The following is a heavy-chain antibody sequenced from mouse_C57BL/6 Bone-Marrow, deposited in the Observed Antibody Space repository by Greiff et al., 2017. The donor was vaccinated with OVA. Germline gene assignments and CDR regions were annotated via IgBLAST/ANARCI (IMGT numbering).Heavy chain of an antibody. D-gene: IGHD2-12*01. CDR2: ISDCGSYT. CDR3: ARDERRGAWFAY. V-gene: IGHV5-4*01. J-gene: IGHJ3*01. CDR1: GFTFSSYA. Sequence: EVQGVESGGGLVKPGGSLKLSCAASGFTFSSYAMSWVRPTPETRLEWVATISDCGSYTYYPDNVKGRFTISRDNAKNNLYLQTGHLKPDNTATYYCARDERRGAWFAYWGQGTLVTVSA.